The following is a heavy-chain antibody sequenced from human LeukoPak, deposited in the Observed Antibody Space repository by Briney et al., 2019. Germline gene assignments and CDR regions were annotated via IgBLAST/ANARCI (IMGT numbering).Heavy chain of an antibody. D-gene: IGHD3-16*01. Sequence: PSETLSLTCTVSGGSISSSSYYRGWIRQPPGKGLEWIGSIYYSGSTYYNPSLKSRVTISVDTSKNQFSLKLSSVTAADTAVYYCARAATLMITFRPNWFDPWGQGTLVTVSS. CDR1: GGSISSSSYY. CDR3: ARAATLMITFRPNWFDP. J-gene: IGHJ5*02. V-gene: IGHV4-39*07. CDR2: IYYSGST.